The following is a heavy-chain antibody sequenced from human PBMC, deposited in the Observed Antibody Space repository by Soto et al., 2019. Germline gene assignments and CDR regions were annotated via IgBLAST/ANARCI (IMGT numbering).Heavy chain of an antibody. V-gene: IGHV1-18*01. CDR2: IIPILGVT. CDR1: GYSFTNYG. D-gene: IGHD3-10*01. J-gene: IGHJ4*02. CDR3: ARDPYYYGSGSYLQLDY. Sequence: ASVKVSCTTSGYSFTNYGISWVRQAPGQGLEWMGRIIPILGVTNYAQKLQGRVTMTTDTSTSTAYMELRSLRSDDTAVYYCARDPYYYGSGSYLQLDYWGQGTLVTVSS.